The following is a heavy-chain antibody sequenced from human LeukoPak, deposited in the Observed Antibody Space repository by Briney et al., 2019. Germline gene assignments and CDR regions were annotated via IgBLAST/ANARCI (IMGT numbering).Heavy chain of an antibody. D-gene: IGHD6-19*01. CDR1: GFTFSSYS. Sequence: GGSLRLSCAASGFTFSSYSMNWVRQAPGKGLEWVSSISSSSSYIYYADSVKGRFTISRDSAKNSLYLQMSSLRAEDTAIYYCARALYNTGWYPDYFDSWGQGILVTVSS. V-gene: IGHV3-21*01. J-gene: IGHJ4*02. CDR3: ARALYNTGWYPDYFDS. CDR2: ISSSSSYI.